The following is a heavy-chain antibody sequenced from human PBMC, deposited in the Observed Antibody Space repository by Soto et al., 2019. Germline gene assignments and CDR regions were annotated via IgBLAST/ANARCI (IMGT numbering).Heavy chain of an antibody. CDR2: IRSSSSYI. Sequence: EVQLAESGGGLVKPGGSLRLSCVASGFTFSTYSMNWVRQAPGKGLEWVSSIRSSSSYIYYADSVKGRFTISRDNAKNSLYLQMNSLSAEDTAVYYCARDVDTTMVMGIDYWGQETLVTVSS. CDR1: GFTFSTYS. D-gene: IGHD5-18*01. J-gene: IGHJ4*02. V-gene: IGHV3-21*01. CDR3: ARDVDTTMVMGIDY.